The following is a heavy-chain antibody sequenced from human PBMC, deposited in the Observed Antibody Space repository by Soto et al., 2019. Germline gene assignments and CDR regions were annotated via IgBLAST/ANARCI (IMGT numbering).Heavy chain of an antibody. D-gene: IGHD1-26*01. J-gene: IGHJ6*02. V-gene: IGHV3-30*18. CDR1: GFTFSSYG. CDR3: AKDPSIVGATFYYYGMDV. Sequence: ESGGGVVQPGRSLRLSCAASGFTFSSYGMHWVRQAPGKGLEWVAVISYDGSNKYYADSVKGRFTISRDNSKNTLYLQMNSLRAEDTAVYYCAKDPSIVGATFYYYGMDVWGQGTTVTVSS. CDR2: ISYDGSNK.